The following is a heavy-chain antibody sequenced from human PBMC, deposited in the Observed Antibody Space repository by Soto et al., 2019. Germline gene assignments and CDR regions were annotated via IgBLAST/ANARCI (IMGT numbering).Heavy chain of an antibody. CDR1: GGSISSGGYY. J-gene: IGHJ4*02. V-gene: IGHV4-31*03. D-gene: IGHD1-26*01. CDR2: IYYSGST. Sequence: SETLSLTCTVSGGSISSGGYYWSWIRQHPGKGLEWIGYIYYSGSTYYNPSLKSRVTISVDTSKNQFSLKLSSVTAADTAVYYCARGRAPRVESYYFDYWGQGTLVTVSS. CDR3: ARGRAPRVESYYFDY.